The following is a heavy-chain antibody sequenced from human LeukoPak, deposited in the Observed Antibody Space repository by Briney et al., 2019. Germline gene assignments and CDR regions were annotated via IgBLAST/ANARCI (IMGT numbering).Heavy chain of an antibody. CDR1: GDSISSSSYY. D-gene: IGHD3-22*01. J-gene: IGHJ4*02. V-gene: IGHV4-39*07. CDR2: IYSSGST. Sequence: SETLSLTCIVSGDSISSSSYYWGWIRQPPGKGLEWIGSIYSSGSTYYNPSLKSRVTISVDTSKNQFSLKLSSVTAADTAVYYCARESYYYDSSGYWYYFDYWGQGTLVTVS. CDR3: ARESYYYDSSGYWYYFDY.